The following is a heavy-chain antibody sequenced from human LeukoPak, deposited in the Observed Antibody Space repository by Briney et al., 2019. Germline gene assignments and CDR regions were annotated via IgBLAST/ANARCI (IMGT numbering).Heavy chain of an antibody. J-gene: IGHJ5*02. CDR2: ISSSVSYT. Sequence: GGSLRLSCAASGFTFSDYYMSWVRQAPGKGLEWVSYISSSVSYTNNADSVKGRFTISRDNAKNSLYLQMNSLRAEDTAVYYCARVGLRYYHDSSGYLFWFDPWGQGTLVTVSS. CDR1: GFTFSDYY. V-gene: IGHV3-11*05. D-gene: IGHD3-22*01. CDR3: ARVGLRYYHDSSGYLFWFDP.